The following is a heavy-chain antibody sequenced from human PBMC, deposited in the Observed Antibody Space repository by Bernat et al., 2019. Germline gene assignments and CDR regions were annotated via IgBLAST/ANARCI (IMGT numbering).Heavy chain of an antibody. CDR2: IIPILGIA. CDR1: GGTFSSYT. CDR3: ARLNNVLRFLEWHDPPNWFDP. Sequence: QVQLVQSGAEVKKPGSSVKVSCKASGGTFSSYTISWVRQAPGQGLEWMGRIIPILGIANYAQKFQGRVTITADKSTSTAYMELSSLKASDTAMYYCARLNNVLRFLEWHDPPNWFDPWGQGTLVTVSS. J-gene: IGHJ5*02. V-gene: IGHV1-69*02. D-gene: IGHD3-3*01.